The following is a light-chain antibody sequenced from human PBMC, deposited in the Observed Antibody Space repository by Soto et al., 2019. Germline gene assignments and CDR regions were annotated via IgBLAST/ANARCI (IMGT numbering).Light chain of an antibody. CDR3: SSYTTSSTYV. J-gene: IGLJ1*01. Sequence: QSVLTQPASVSGSPGQSITISCTGTSSDVGGYNYVSWYQQHPGKAPELMISDVSNRPSGVFNRFSCSKSGNTASLTISGLQTEDEADYYCSSYTTSSTYVFGTGTKVTVL. CDR2: DVS. CDR1: SSDVGGYNY. V-gene: IGLV2-14*01.